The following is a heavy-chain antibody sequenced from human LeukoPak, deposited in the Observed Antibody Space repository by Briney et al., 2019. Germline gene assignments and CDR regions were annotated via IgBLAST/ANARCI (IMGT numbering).Heavy chain of an antibody. CDR3: ASVYDSSGYLDDY. V-gene: IGHV4-30-2*01. Sequence: SETLSLTCAVSGGSISSGGYSWSWIRQPPGKGLERIGYIYHSGSTYYSPSLKSRVTISVDRSKNQFSLKLSSVTAADTAVYYCASVYDSSGYLDDYWGQGTLVTVSS. CDR2: IYHSGST. J-gene: IGHJ4*02. D-gene: IGHD3-22*01. CDR1: GGSISSGGYS.